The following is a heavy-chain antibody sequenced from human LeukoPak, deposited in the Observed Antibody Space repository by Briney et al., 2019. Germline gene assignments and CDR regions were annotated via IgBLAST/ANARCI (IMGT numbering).Heavy chain of an antibody. CDR3: ARGHYGQDY. D-gene: IGHD4-17*01. Sequence: GGSLRLSCAASGFTFSDNLMTWVRQAPGKGLEWVATIKQDGSEKYYVDSVKGRFTISRDNAKNSLYLQMNSLRAEDTAVYYCARGHYGQDYWGQGTLVTVSS. CDR2: IKQDGSEK. CDR1: GFTFSDNL. V-gene: IGHV3-7*03. J-gene: IGHJ4*02.